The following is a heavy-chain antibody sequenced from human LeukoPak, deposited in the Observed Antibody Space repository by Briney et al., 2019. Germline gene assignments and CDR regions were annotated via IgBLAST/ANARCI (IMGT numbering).Heavy chain of an antibody. Sequence: SETLSLTCTVSGGSISSYYWSWIRQPPGKGLEWIGYIYTSGSTNYNPSLKSRVTISVDTSKNQFSLKLSSVTAADTAVYYCAGSGSYYYYYYMDIWGKGTTVTVSS. J-gene: IGHJ6*03. CDR2: IYTSGST. D-gene: IGHD1-26*01. CDR1: GGSISSYY. CDR3: AGSGSYYYYYYMDI. V-gene: IGHV4-4*09.